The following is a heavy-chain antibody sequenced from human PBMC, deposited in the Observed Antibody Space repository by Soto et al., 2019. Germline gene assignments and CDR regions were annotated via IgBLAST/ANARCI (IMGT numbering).Heavy chain of an antibody. CDR1: GYPVTAYY. D-gene: IGHD3-3*01. J-gene: IGHJ3*02. CDR2: INPATGAA. CDR3: ARGGGVGVAGSAAFDM. V-gene: IGHV1-2*02. Sequence: QLHLVQSGAVVKKPGASVTVSCSASGYPVTAYYLHWVRQAPGRGLEWMGGINPATGAAKYTQTFQGGVTMTRATAKSTVFKELRGLTSGDTAVFYCARGGGVGVAGSAAFDMWGQGTLVTVSS.